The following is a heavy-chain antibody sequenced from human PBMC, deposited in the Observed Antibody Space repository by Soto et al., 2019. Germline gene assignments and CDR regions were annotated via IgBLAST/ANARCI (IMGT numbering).Heavy chain of an antibody. V-gene: IGHV4-34*01. Sequence: SETLSLTCAVCGGSFSGYYWSWIRQPPGKGLEWIGEINHSGSTNYNPSLKSRVTISVDTSKNQFSLKLSSVTAADTAVYYCGAYCGGDCYPSYYYGMDVWGQGTTVTVSS. CDR2: INHSGST. D-gene: IGHD2-21*02. J-gene: IGHJ6*02. CDR3: GAYCGGDCYPSYYYGMDV. CDR1: GGSFSGYY.